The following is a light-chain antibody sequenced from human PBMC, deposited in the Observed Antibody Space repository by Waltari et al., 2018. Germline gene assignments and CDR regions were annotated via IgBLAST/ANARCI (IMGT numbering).Light chain of an antibody. V-gene: IGKV3-20*01. J-gene: IGKJ1*01. CDR2: HAS. CDR1: QGVGKY. CDR3: QKYDFLRAT. Sequence: EIVLTQSPGTLSLSPGERATLSCRASQGVGKYLAWYQQRPGQAPRLLLYHASIRATGIPDRFSGSGFGTDFSLTISRLEPEDFAVYYCQKYDFLRATFGQGTTVEIK.